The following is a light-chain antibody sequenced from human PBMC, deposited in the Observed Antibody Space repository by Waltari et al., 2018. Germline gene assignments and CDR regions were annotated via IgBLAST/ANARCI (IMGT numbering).Light chain of an antibody. CDR1: SSNIGSTY. Sequence: QSVLTQPPSASGTPGQRVTISCSGSSSNIGSTYVYWYQQIPGTAPKLLIYRNNQRPSGVPDRFSGSKSGTSASLAISGLRSEDEADYYCAAWDDSLSGSYVFGTGTKVTVL. CDR2: RNN. CDR3: AAWDDSLSGSYV. V-gene: IGLV1-47*01. J-gene: IGLJ1*01.